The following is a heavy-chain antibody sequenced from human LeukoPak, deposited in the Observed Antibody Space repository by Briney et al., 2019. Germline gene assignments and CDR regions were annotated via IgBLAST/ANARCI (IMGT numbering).Heavy chain of an antibody. CDR3: ARGDSSASYYLEY. CDR2: INLSGSTI. CDR1: GFTFGDFG. V-gene: IGHV3-20*04. D-gene: IGHD3-22*01. J-gene: IGHJ4*02. Sequence: PGGSLRLSCATSGFTFGDFGVSWVRQAPGRGLEWVSGINLSGSTIAYADSVRGRFTISRDNAKNSLYLQMNTLRAEDTAFYYCARGDSSASYYLEYWGQGTLVTVSS.